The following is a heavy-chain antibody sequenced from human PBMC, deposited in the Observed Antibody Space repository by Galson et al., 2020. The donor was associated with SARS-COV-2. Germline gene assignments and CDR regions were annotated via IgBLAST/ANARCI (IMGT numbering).Heavy chain of an antibody. D-gene: IGHD4-17*01. Sequence: ETSETLSLTCTVSGGSISSGDYFWSWIRQPPGKGLEWIGYIHYNGKTYYNPSLRSRLTISVDTSKNQFSLRLTSGTAADTAVYYCARDPVVTTVPNFGLDVWGQGTTVTVSS. CDR3: ARDPVVTTVPNFGLDV. V-gene: IGHV4-30-4*01. CDR2: IHYNGKT. J-gene: IGHJ6*02. CDR1: GGSISSGDYF.